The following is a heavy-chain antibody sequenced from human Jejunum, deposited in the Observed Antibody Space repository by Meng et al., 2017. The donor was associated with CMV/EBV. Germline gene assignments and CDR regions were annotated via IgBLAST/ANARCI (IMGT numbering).Heavy chain of an antibody. CDR1: GFIFSNYG. V-gene: IGHV3-30*03. CDR2: ISYDGSNT. J-gene: IGHJ4*02. Sequence: CGVLGFIFSNYGMHWVRQAPGNGLEWVAHISYDGSNTYYADSVKGRFTISRDNSKNTMYLQMNSLRAEDTAVYYCARVGTLIFGFDAWGQGTLVTVSS. D-gene: IGHD3/OR15-3a*01. CDR3: ARVGTLIFGFDA.